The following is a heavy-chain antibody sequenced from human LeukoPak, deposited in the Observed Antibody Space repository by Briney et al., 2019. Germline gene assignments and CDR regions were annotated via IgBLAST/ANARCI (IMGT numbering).Heavy chain of an antibody. Sequence: GGSLRLSCVASGFTFSNFAMHWVRQAPGKGLEWVANIKEDGSDKFYVDSVKGRFTISRDNAKNSLFLQMNGLRAGDTAVYYCAKGDKMLTWRRTYNRFDPWGQGTLVTVSS. CDR2: IKEDGSDK. CDR1: GFTFSNFA. CDR3: AKGDKMLTWRRTYNRFDP. V-gene: IGHV3-7*01. D-gene: IGHD3-16*01. J-gene: IGHJ5*02.